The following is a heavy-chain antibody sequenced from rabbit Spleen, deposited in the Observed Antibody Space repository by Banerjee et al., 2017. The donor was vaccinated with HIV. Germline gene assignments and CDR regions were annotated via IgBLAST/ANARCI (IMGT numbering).Heavy chain of an antibody. CDR3: ARDSDYNHYGWTIGDL. D-gene: IGHD6-1*01. CDR2: ITTDSSGST. CDR1: GFSFSSSYY. J-gene: IGHJ6*01. Sequence: QEQLVESGGDLVKPGTSLTLTCTASGFSFSSSYYMCWVRQAPGKGLECIACITTDSSGSTWYASWAKGRFTISKTSSTTVTLQMTSLTAADTATYFCARDSDYNHYGWTIGDLWGPGTLVTVS. V-gene: IGHV1S45*01.